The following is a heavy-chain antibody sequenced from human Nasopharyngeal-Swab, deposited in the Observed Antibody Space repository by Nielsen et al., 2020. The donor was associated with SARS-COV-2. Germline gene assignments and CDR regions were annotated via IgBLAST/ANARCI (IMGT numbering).Heavy chain of an antibody. D-gene: IGHD2-15*01. CDR2: IYPGDSDT. J-gene: IGHJ4*02. CDR3: ARHELPENRGGFDY. V-gene: IGHV5-51*01. Sequence: VRQMPEKGLEWMGIIYPGDSDTRYSPSFQGQVTISADKSISTAYLQWSSLKASDTAMYYCARHELPENRGGFDYWGQGTLVTVSS.